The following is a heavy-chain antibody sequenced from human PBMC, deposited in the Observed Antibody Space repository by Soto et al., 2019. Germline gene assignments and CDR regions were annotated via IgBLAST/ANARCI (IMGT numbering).Heavy chain of an antibody. V-gene: IGHV3-21*01. Sequence: GGSLRLSCAASGFTFSSYTMNWVRQAPGKGLQWVSSISITSNYIYYADSIKGRFTISRDNAKNSLYLQMDSLRAEDTAVYYCSPLRRAFDIWGQGTMVTVSS. D-gene: IGHD3-16*01. CDR3: SPLRRAFDI. CDR1: GFTFSSYT. J-gene: IGHJ3*02. CDR2: ISITSNYI.